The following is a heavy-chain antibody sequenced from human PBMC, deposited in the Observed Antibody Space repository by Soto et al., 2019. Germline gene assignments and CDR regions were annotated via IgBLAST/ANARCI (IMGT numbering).Heavy chain of an antibody. CDR2: NYHSGST. J-gene: IGHJ6*02. Sequence: QVQLQESGPGLVKPSGTLSLTCAVSGGSISSSNWWSWARQPPGKGLAWIGENYHSGSTNYNPSLTSRVTISVDKSKCRFGLKLSSVTAADTAVDYCARVSGSSSNYYGMDVWGQGTTVTVSS. V-gene: IGHV4-4*02. CDR1: GGSISSSNW. CDR3: ARVSGSSSNYYGMDV. D-gene: IGHD6-6*01.